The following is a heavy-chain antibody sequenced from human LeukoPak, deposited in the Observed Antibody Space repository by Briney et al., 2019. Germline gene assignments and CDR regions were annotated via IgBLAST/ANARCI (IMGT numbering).Heavy chain of an antibody. CDR2: IHYSGST. Sequence: SETLSLTCTVSGGSISSYYWSWIRQPPGKGLEWIGYIHYSGSTNYNPSLKSRVTISVDTSKNQFSLKLSSVTAAETAVYYCAREGRYRYGYNEYHLYMDIWGKGTTVTASS. D-gene: IGHD5-18*01. CDR3: AREGRYRYGYNEYHLYMDI. J-gene: IGHJ6*03. CDR1: GGSISSYY. V-gene: IGHV4-59*12.